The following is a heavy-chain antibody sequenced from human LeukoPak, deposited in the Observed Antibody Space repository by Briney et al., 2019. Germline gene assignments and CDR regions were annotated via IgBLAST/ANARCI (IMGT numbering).Heavy chain of an antibody. Sequence: SETLSLTCTVSGGSIGDYFWSWIRQPAGEGMEWIGRIYSSGSTLYNPSLKSRVTMSVDTSKNQFSLRLTSVTAADTAVYYCARGPYCGDDCYFDSWGRGTLFTVSS. CDR1: GGSIGDYF. J-gene: IGHJ4*02. CDR2: IYSSGST. V-gene: IGHV4-4*07. CDR3: ARGPYCGDDCYFDS. D-gene: IGHD2-21*01.